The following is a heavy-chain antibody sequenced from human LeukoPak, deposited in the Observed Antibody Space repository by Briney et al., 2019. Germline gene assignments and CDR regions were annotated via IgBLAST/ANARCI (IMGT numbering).Heavy chain of an antibody. J-gene: IGHJ4*02. V-gene: IGHV1-2*02. Sequence: GASVKVSCKASGYTFTVYYMHWVRQAPGQGLEWMGWINPNSGGTNYAQKFQGRVTMTRDTSISTAYMELSRLRSDDTAVYYCARLRYDSSGYCLDYWGQGTLVTVSS. CDR2: INPNSGGT. D-gene: IGHD3-22*01. CDR3: ARLRYDSSGYCLDY. CDR1: GYTFTVYY.